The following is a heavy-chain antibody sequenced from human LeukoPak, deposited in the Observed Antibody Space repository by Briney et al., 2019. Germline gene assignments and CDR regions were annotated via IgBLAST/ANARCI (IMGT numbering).Heavy chain of an antibody. J-gene: IGHJ3*02. Sequence: ASVKVSCKASGYSFTAYYMHWVRQAPGQGLEWMGWINPNSGGTNYAQKFQGRVTMTRDTSITTAYMELRSLRSDDTALYYCASVTGFDAFDIWGQGTMVTVSS. CDR1: GYSFTAYY. CDR2: INPNSGGT. CDR3: ASVTGFDAFDI. V-gene: IGHV1-2*02. D-gene: IGHD2-21*02.